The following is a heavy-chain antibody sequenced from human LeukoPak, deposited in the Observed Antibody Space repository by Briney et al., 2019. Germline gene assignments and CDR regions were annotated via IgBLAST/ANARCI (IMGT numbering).Heavy chain of an antibody. D-gene: IGHD6-13*01. CDR3: VKDQKPYIAAAGDY. J-gene: IGHJ4*02. Sequence: QPGGSLRLSCAASGFTFSSYAMSWVRQAPGKGLEWVSAISGSGGSTYYADSVKGRFTISRDNSKNTLYLQMNSLRAEDTAVYYCVKDQKPYIAAAGDYWGQGTLVTVSS. V-gene: IGHV3-23*01. CDR1: GFTFSSYA. CDR2: ISGSGGST.